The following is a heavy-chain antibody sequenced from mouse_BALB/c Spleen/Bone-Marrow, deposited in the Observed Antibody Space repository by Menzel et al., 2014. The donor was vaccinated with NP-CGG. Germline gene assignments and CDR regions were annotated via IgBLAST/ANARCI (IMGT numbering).Heavy chain of an antibody. J-gene: IGHJ3*01. Sequence: VQLQQSGPELEKPGASVKISCKASGYSFTGYNMNWVKQSNGKSLEWIGNIDPYYGGISYNQKFKDKATFTVDKSSSTAYMQLKSLTSEDSAVYYCARSIEYRPLTYWGQGTLVTVSA. CDR2: IDPYYGGI. V-gene: IGHV1-39*01. CDR3: ARSIEYRPLTY. CDR1: GYSFTGYN. D-gene: IGHD2-14*01.